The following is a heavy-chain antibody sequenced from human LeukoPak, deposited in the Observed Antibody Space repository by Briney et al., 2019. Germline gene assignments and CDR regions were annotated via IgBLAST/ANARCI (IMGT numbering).Heavy chain of an antibody. D-gene: IGHD1-14*01. Sequence: TSETLSLTCAVYGGSFSGYYWSWIRQPPGKGLEWIGEINHSGSTNYNPSLKSRVTISVDTSKNQFSLKLSSVTAADTAVYYCARGVFKGFDYWGQGTLVTVSS. V-gene: IGHV4-34*01. CDR1: GGSFSGYY. CDR2: INHSGST. CDR3: ARGVFKGFDY. J-gene: IGHJ4*02.